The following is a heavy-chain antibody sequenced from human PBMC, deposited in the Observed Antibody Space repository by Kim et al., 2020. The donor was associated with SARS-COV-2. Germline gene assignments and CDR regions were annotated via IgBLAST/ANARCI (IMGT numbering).Heavy chain of an antibody. CDR2: IYSGGST. J-gene: IGHJ4*02. V-gene: IGHV3-53*04. CDR1: RFTVSSNY. CDR3: ARGARGAAAGGLFDY. D-gene: IGHD6-13*01. Sequence: GGSLRLSCAASRFTVSSNYMSWVRQAPGKGLEWVSVIYSGGSTYYADSVKGRFTISRHNSKNTLYLQMNSLRAEDTAVYYCARGARGAAAGGLFDYWGQGTLVTVSS.